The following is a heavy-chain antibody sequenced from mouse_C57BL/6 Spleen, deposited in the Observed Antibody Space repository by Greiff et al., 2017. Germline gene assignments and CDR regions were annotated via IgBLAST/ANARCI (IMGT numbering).Heavy chain of an antibody. V-gene: IGHV5-17*01. CDR2: ISSGSSTI. D-gene: IGHD2-3*01. CDR1: GFTFSDYG. CDR3: ANQIYDGYYYAMDY. Sequence: EVKVEESGGGLVKPGGSLKLSCAASGFTFSDYGMHWVRQAPEKGLEWVAYISSGSSTIYYADTVKGRFTISRDNAKNTLFLQMTSLRSEDTAMYYCANQIYDGYYYAMDYWGQGTSVTVSS. J-gene: IGHJ4*01.